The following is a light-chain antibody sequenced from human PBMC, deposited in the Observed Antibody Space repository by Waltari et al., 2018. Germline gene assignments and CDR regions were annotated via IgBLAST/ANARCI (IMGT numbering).Light chain of an antibody. CDR1: QSVSSN. Sequence: ETVMTQSPDTLSVSPGERAALSCRASQSVSSNLAWYQQKPGQAPRLLIYGASIRATGIPARFSGSGSGTEFTLTISSLQSEDFAVYYCQQYNNWPVTFGGGTKVEIK. V-gene: IGKV3-15*01. CDR2: GAS. J-gene: IGKJ4*01. CDR3: QQYNNWPVT.